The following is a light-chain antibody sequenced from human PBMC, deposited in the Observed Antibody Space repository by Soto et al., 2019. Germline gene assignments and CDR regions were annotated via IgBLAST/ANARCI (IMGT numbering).Light chain of an antibody. CDR2: HDG. J-gene: IGLJ2*01. V-gene: IGLV3-1*01. Sequence: SYELTQPPSVSVSPGQTASITCSGDKLGDKYACWYQQKPGQSPVLVIYHDGKRPSGIPDRFSGSNSGNTATLTISGTQAMDEADYYCQAWDSSTVLFGGGTKVTVL. CDR3: QAWDSSTVL. CDR1: KLGDKY.